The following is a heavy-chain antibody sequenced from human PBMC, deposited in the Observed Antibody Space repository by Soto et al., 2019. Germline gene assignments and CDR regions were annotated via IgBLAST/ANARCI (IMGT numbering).Heavy chain of an antibody. CDR3: GRGGDWKLDY. Sequence: QVQLQESGPGLVKPSGTLSLTCAVSGDSISSDKWWSWVRQPPGKGLEWIGEIYHSGRTNCNPSLKSRVTTSVEKSKNQFSLELSAMTAADTAVYYCGRGGDWKLDYWGQGSLVTVSS. V-gene: IGHV4-4*02. CDR2: IYHSGRT. D-gene: IGHD2-21*02. J-gene: IGHJ4*02. CDR1: GDSISSDKW.